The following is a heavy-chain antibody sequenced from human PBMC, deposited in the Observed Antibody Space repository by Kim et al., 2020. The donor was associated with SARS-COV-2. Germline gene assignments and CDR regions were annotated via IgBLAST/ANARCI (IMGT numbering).Heavy chain of an antibody. D-gene: IGHD2-8*01. V-gene: IGHV4-59*01. CDR1: GGSISSYY. CDR2: IYYSGST. J-gene: IGHJ5*02. CDR3: ASAPHRMAARRFWFDP. Sequence: SETPSLTCTVSGGSISSYYWSWIRQPPGKGLEWIGYIYYSGSTNYNPSLKSRVTISVDTSKNQFSLKLSSVTAADTAVYYCASAPHRMAARRFWFDPWGQGTLVTVSS.